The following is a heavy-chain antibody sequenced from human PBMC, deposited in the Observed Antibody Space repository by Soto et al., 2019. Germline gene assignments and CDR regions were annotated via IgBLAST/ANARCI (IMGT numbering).Heavy chain of an antibody. Sequence: PSETLSLTCTVSGGSVSSGSYYWSWIRQPPGKGLEWIGYIYYSGSTNYNPSLKSRVTISVDTSKNQFSLKLSSVTAADTAVYYCARLSMVRDTHYGMDVWGQGTTVTVSS. CDR1: GGSVSSGSYY. J-gene: IGHJ6*02. CDR2: IYYSGST. V-gene: IGHV4-61*01. CDR3: ARLSMVRDTHYGMDV. D-gene: IGHD3-10*01.